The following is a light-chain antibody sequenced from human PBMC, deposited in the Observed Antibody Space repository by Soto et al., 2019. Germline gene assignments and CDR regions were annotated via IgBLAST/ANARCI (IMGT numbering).Light chain of an antibody. CDR2: GAS. CDR1: ESVSGSR. CDR3: QQHGSSPHT. J-gene: IGKJ1*01. V-gene: IGKV3-20*01. Sequence: EIIVTQSPGTLSLSPGERATLSCRASESVSGSRLSWYQLRPGQAPRLLIYGASSSATGISDRFSGRGSGTDFTLTINRLEPEDFAVYYCQQHGSSPHTFGQGTKVEIK.